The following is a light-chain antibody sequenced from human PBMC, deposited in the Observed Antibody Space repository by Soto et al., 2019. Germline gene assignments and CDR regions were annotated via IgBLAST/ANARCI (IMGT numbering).Light chain of an antibody. CDR2: EVS. J-gene: IGLJ3*02. V-gene: IGLV2-8*01. CDR3: CSYVAGDSWV. CDR1: DSDVGGHSH. Sequence: QSALTQPPSASGSPGQAVTISCTGSDSDVGGHSHVSWYQQHPGEAPKLMIYEVSKRPSGVPDRFSGSKSGNTASLTVSGLPADDEADYYCCSYVAGDSWVFGGGTKLTVL.